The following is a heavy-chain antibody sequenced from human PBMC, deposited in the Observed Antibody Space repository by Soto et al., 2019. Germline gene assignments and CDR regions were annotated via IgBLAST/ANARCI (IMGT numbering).Heavy chain of an antibody. CDR2: ITNRGTHT. Sequence: GGSLRLSCTASGYSFSSYTMTWVRQAPGKGIQWVASITNRGTHTYSADALNGRITISRDNDKNSLYLQLKNLIAEDTATYYCTRAREVACCESWDLGTLVT. D-gene: IGHD2-15*01. CDR1: GYSFSSYT. V-gene: IGHV3-21*06. J-gene: IGHJ5*02. CDR3: TRAREVACCES.